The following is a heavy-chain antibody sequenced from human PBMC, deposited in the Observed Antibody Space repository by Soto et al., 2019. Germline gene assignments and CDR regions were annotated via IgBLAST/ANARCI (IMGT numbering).Heavy chain of an antibody. CDR1: GASVSSGSHY. D-gene: IGHD4-17*01. CDR2: IYYNGVT. Sequence: SETLSLTCSVSGASVSSGSHYWSWIRQPPGKGLEWISYIYYNGVTNYNPSLKSRVTISRDTSMNQFSLILNSVTAADTAIYYCARAYGMYGGEVIDHWGQGTLVTVPP. CDR3: ARAYGMYGGEVIDH. V-gene: IGHV4-61*01. J-gene: IGHJ4*02.